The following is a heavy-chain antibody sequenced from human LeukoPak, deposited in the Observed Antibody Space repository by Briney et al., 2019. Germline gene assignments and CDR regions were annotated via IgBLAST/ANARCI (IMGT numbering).Heavy chain of an antibody. V-gene: IGHV4-31*03. Sequence: PSQTLSLTCTVSGGSISSGGYYRSWIRQHPGKGLEWIGYIYYSGSTYYNPSLKSRVTISVDTSKNQFSLKLSSVTAADTAVYYCARDRRCSSTSCYEVRVFGYWGQGTLVTVSS. CDR2: IYYSGST. CDR1: GGSISSGGYY. CDR3: ARDRRCSSTSCYEVRVFGY. D-gene: IGHD2-2*01. J-gene: IGHJ4*02.